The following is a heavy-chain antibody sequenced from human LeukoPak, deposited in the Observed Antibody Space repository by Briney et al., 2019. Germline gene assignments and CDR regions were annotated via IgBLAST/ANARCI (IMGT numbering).Heavy chain of an antibody. V-gene: IGHV3-23*01. Sequence: GGSLRLSCAASGFTFSSYAMSWVRQAPGKGLEWVSAISGSGGSTYYADSVKGRFTISRDNSKNTLYLQMNSLRAEDTAVYYCAKDSQACYDSSGYYYVEYFDYWGQGTLVTVSS. CDR2: ISGSGGST. CDR1: GFTFSSYA. CDR3: AKDSQACYDSSGYYYVEYFDY. J-gene: IGHJ4*02. D-gene: IGHD3-22*01.